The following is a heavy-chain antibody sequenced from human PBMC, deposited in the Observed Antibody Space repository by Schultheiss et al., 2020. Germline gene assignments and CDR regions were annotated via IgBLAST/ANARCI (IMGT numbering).Heavy chain of an antibody. Sequence: GESLKISCKASGYTFTSYGISWVRQAPGQGLEWMGWINPNTGVTNYAQNFQGRVTMTRDTSISTAYMELSRLTSDDTAVYYCARDCQQPSAVAGRWGQGTLVTVSS. CDR2: INPNTGVT. J-gene: IGHJ4*02. CDR3: ARDCQQPSAVAGR. D-gene: IGHD6-19*01. V-gene: IGHV1-2*02. CDR1: GYTFTSYG.